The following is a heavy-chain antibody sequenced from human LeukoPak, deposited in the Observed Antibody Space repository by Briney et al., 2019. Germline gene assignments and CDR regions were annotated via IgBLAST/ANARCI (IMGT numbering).Heavy chain of an antibody. CDR1: GFTFNNYA. D-gene: IGHD1-26*01. CDR2: ISYDGSNK. Sequence: GGSLRLSCAASGFTFNNYAMNWVRQAPGKGLEWVAVISYDGSNKYYADSVKGRFTISRDNSKNTLYLQMNSLRAEDTAVYYCARDGSGYYFDYWGQGTLVTVSS. J-gene: IGHJ4*02. CDR3: ARDGSGYYFDY. V-gene: IGHV3-30-3*01.